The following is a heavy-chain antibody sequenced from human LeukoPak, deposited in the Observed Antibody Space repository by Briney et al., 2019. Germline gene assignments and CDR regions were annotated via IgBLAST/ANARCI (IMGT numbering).Heavy chain of an antibody. CDR3: ARAPITMIVVVTPLDY. CDR2: ISYDGSNK. J-gene: IGHJ4*02. Sequence: GGSLRLSCAASGFTFTSYWMSWVRQAPGKGLEWVAVISYDGSNKYYADSVKGRFTISRDNSKNTLYLQMNSLRAEDTAVYYCARAPITMIVVVTPLDYWGQGTLVTVSS. D-gene: IGHD3-22*01. CDR1: GFTFTSYW. V-gene: IGHV3-30*03.